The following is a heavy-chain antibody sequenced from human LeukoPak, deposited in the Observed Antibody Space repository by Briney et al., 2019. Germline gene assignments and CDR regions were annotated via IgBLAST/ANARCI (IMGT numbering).Heavy chain of an antibody. CDR3: ARDGPSSSWYRYYYYGMDV. J-gene: IGHJ6*02. D-gene: IGHD6-13*01. CDR2: IKQDGSEK. V-gene: IGHV3-7*01. Sequence: GGSLRLSCAASGFTFSSYWMSWVRQAPGKGLEWVANIKQDGSEKYYVDSVKGRFTISRDNAKNSLYLQMNSLRAEDTAVYYCARDGPSSSWYRYYYYGMDVWGQGTLVTVSS. CDR1: GFTFSSYW.